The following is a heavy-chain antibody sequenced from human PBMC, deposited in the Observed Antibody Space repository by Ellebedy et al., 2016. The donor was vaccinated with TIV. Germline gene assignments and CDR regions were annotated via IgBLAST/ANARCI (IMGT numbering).Heavy chain of an antibody. CDR2: VIPILGRP. V-gene: IGHV1-69*04. Sequence: ASVKVSCKASGGTFSSYGINWVRQAPGQGLEWMGRVIPILGRPDYAQTFQVRVTIYADKSTGTPYLELSTLRSEDTAVYYCATDSRYSYGYRFNFWGQGTLVIVSS. CDR1: GGTFSSYG. D-gene: IGHD5-18*01. CDR3: ATDSRYSYGYRFNF. J-gene: IGHJ4*02.